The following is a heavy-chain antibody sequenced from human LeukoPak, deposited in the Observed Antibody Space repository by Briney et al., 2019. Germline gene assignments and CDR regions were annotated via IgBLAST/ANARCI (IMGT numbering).Heavy chain of an antibody. CDR2: IYTTGST. D-gene: IGHD4-17*01. CDR3: AREDGDYAGIDY. V-gene: IGHV4-61*02. CDR1: GDSISSGSYF. Sequence: SETLSLTCTVSGDSISSGSYFWSWIRQPAGKGLEWIGRIYTTGSTNYNPSLKSRVTISVDTSKNQFSLKLSSVTAADTAVYYCAREDGDYAGIDYWGQGTLVTVSS. J-gene: IGHJ4*02.